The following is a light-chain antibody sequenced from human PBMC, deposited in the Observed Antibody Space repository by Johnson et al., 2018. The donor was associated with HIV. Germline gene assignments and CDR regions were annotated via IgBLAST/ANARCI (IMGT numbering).Light chain of an antibody. V-gene: IGLV1-51*02. CDR2: EDD. CDR1: SSNIGKNH. Sequence: QFVLTQPPSVSAAPGQKVTISCSGSSSNIGKNHVSWYQQFPGTAPNLLVYEDDKRPSDIPDRFSGSKSGTSATLGITGLQPGDEADYYCGTWDRSLSAVPYVFGTGTKVTVL. CDR3: GTWDRSLSAVPYV. J-gene: IGLJ1*01.